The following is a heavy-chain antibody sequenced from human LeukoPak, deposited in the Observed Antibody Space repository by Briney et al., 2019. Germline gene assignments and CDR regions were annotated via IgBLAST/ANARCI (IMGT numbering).Heavy chain of an antibody. CDR3: AREGSDWNYYYYMDV. CDR2: INSDGSST. Sequence: PGGSLRLSCAASGFTVSSNYMSWVRQAPGKGLEWVSRINSDGSSTSYADSVKGRFTISRDNAKNTLYLQMNSLRAEDTAVYYCAREGSDWNYYYYMDVWGKGTTVTISS. J-gene: IGHJ6*03. CDR1: GFTVSSNY. D-gene: IGHD6-19*01. V-gene: IGHV3-74*01.